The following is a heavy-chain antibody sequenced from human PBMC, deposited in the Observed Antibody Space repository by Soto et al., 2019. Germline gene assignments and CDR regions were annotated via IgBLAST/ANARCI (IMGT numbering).Heavy chain of an antibody. CDR2: TYYRSKWYY. Sequence: PSQTLSLTCAITGDIVSSNSAGWSWVRQSPSRGLEWLGRTYYRSKWYYEYAVSVRGRITINPDTSKNQYSLQLNSVTPEDTAVYFCARGEQYSGRIFDYRGQGTRVTDSS. CDR3: ARGEQYSGRIFDY. D-gene: IGHD1-26*01. CDR1: GDIVSSNSAG. V-gene: IGHV6-1*01. J-gene: IGHJ4*01.